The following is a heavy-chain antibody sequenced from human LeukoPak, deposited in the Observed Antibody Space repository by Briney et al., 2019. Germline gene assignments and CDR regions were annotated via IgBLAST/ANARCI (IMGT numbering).Heavy chain of an antibody. D-gene: IGHD5-18*01. Sequence: KPSETLSLTCAVYGGSFSGYYWSWIRQPPGKGLEWIGEINHSGSTNYNPSLKSRVTISVDTSKNQFSLKLSSVTAADTAVYYCARGRFYSYGYWWFDPWGQGTLVTVSS. CDR2: INHSGST. CDR1: GGSFSGYY. V-gene: IGHV4-34*01. J-gene: IGHJ5*02. CDR3: ARGRFYSYGYWWFDP.